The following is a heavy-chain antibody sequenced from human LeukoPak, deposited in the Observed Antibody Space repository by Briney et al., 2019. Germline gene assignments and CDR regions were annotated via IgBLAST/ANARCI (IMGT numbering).Heavy chain of an antibody. CDR2: ISGSGGST. CDR1: EFTFSNYA. Sequence: GGSLRLSCAASEFTFSNYAMTWVRQAPGKGLEWVSAISGSGGSTYYADSVKGRFTISRDNSKNTLYLQMNSLRAEDTAVYYCAKDGYYDFWSGYYDAFDIWGQGTMVTVSS. V-gene: IGHV3-23*01. D-gene: IGHD3-3*01. CDR3: AKDGYYDFWSGYYDAFDI. J-gene: IGHJ3*02.